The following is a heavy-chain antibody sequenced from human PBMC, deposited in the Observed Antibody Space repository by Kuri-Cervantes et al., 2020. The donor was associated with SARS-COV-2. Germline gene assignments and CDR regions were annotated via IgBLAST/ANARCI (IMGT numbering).Heavy chain of an antibody. Sequence: ASVKVSCKASGYTFTSYAMHWVRQAPGQRLEWMGWSNAGNGNTKYSQEFQGRVTIARDTSASTAYMELSSLRAEDTAVYYCARDQHGAPTPYWYFDLWGRGTLVPSPQ. CDR3: ARDQHGAPTPYWYFDL. CDR2: SNAGNGNT. CDR1: GYTFTSYA. D-gene: IGHD4-17*01. J-gene: IGHJ2*01. V-gene: IGHV1-3*02.